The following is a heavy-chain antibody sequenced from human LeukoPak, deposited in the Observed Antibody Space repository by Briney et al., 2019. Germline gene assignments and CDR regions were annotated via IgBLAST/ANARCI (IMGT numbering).Heavy chain of an antibody. V-gene: IGHV3-30*18. CDR2: ISYDGSNK. CDR3: AKLCSTSCYGSGSLIDY. Sequence: GGSLRLSCAASGFTFSSYGMHWVRQAPGTGLEWVAVISYDGSNKYYADSVKGRFTISRDNSKNTLYLQMNSLRAEDTAVYYCAKLCSTSCYGSGSLIDYWGQGTLVTVPS. CDR1: GFTFSSYG. J-gene: IGHJ4*02. D-gene: IGHD2-2*01.